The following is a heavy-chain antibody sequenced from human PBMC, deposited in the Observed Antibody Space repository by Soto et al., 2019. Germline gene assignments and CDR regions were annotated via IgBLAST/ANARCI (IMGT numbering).Heavy chain of an antibody. V-gene: IGHV3-7*05. CDR2: IRKDGSQE. D-gene: IGHD3-16*01. CDR3: TRDANYWDASAYYDVFDI. CDR1: GFSFGSDS. J-gene: IGHJ3*02. Sequence: DVQLTESGGGLVQPGGSLRLSCGASGFSFGSDSMAWVRQAPGKGLEWVANIRKDGSQEHYAGSVRGRFSISRDNTKCIRYQTRSRLRLETTALYYCTRDANYWDASAYYDVFDIWGQGTMVTVSS.